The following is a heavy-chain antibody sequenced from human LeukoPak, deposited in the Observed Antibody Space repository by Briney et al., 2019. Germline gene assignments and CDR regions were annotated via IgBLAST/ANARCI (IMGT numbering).Heavy chain of an antibody. D-gene: IGHD3-10*01. Sequence: SETLSLTCTVSGGSISGYYWSWIRQPPGKGLEWIGEINHSGSTNYNPSLKSRVTISVDTSKNQFSLKLSSVTAADTAVYYCARADYELLWFGELLFVLDYGGQGTLVTVSS. V-gene: IGHV4-34*01. CDR1: GGSISGYY. CDR3: ARADYELLWFGELLFVLDY. CDR2: INHSGST. J-gene: IGHJ4*02.